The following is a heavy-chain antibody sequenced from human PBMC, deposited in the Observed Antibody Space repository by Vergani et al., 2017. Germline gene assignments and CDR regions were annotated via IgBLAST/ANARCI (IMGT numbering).Heavy chain of an antibody. D-gene: IGHD6-13*01. CDR2: INPSGGST. CDR3: AREQIAAAGTDYYYGMDV. J-gene: IGHJ6*02. CDR1: GYTLTELS. Sequence: QVQLVQSGAEVKKPGASVKVSCKVSGYTLTELSMHWVRQAPGQGLEWMGIINPSGGSTSYAQKFQGRVTMTRDTSTSTVYMELSSLRSEDTAVYYCAREQIAAAGTDYYYGMDVWGQGTTVTVSS. V-gene: IGHV1-46*03.